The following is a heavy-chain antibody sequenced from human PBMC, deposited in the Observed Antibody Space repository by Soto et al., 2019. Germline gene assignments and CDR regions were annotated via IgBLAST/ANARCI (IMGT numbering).Heavy chain of an antibody. J-gene: IGHJ6*03. D-gene: IGHD2-2*01. V-gene: IGHV4-59*08. CDR1: GGSISSYY. CDR2: IYYSGST. Sequence: LETLCLRWTVAGGSISSYYWSCIRQPPGKGLEWIGYIYYSGSTNYNPSLKSRVTISVDTSKNQFSLKLSSVTAADTAVYYRARRNRVDCSSTSCLFYYYYYMDVWGKGTTVTVSS. CDR3: ARRNRVDCSSTSCLFYYYYYMDV.